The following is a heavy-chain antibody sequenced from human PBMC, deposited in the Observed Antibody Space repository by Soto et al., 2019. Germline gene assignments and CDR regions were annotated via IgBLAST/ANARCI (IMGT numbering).Heavy chain of an antibody. J-gene: IGHJ4*02. CDR1: GFTFSSYE. D-gene: IGHD6-19*01. CDR2: ISSSGSTI. Sequence: GGSLRLSCAASGFTFSSYEMNWVRQAPRKGLEWVSYISSSGSTIYYADSVKGRFTISRDNAKNSLYLQMNSLRAEDTAVYYCARASIAVAGMGLFDYWGQGTLVTVSS. CDR3: ARASIAVAGMGLFDY. V-gene: IGHV3-48*03.